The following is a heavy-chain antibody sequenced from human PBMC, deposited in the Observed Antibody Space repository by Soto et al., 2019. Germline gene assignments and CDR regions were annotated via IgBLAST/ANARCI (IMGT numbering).Heavy chain of an antibody. V-gene: IGHV1-46*01. Sequence: ASVKGSCKATGYTFPSYYMHWVRQAPGQGLEWMGIINPSGGSTSYAQKFQGRVTMTRDTSTSTVYMELSSLRSEDTAVYYCARERSCPPYDHWFDHWGQGTLVTVSS. D-gene: IGHD5-12*01. CDR3: ARERSCPPYDHWFDH. CDR1: GYTFPSYY. J-gene: IGHJ5*02. CDR2: INPSGGST.